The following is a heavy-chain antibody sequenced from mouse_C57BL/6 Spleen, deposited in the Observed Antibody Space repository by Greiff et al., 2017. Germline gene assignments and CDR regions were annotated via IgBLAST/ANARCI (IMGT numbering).Heavy chain of an antibody. D-gene: IGHD2-2*01. Sequence: VHVKQSGPELVKPGASVKMSCKASGYTFTDYYMHWVKQSHGKSLEWIGYINPNNGGTSYNQKFQGKDTLTVNTSSSTAYMELRSLTSEDSAVYYCARRGVYGNDEAWFAYWGQGTLVTVSA. J-gene: IGHJ3*01. V-gene: IGHV1-22*01. CDR2: INPNNGGT. CDR1: GYTFTDYY. CDR3: ARRGVYGNDEAWFAY.